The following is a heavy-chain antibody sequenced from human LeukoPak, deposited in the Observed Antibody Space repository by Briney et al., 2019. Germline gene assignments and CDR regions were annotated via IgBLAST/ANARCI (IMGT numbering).Heavy chain of an antibody. D-gene: IGHD5/OR15-5a*01. CDR1: VDSICTYY. CDR3: AVNSTKHTFDI. J-gene: IGHJ3*02. CDR2: IHYSGST. V-gene: IGHV4-59*08. Sequence: KSSETLSLICTVSVDSICTYYWRWIRQSPGKALEWIVYIHYSGSTNYNPSLKSRVSISVDTSNNQFSLELSSVTAADTAEYYCAVNSTKHTFDIWGQGTMVTVSS.